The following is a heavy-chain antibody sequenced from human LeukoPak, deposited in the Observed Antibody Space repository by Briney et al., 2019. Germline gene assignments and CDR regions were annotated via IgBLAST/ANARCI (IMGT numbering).Heavy chain of an antibody. D-gene: IGHD6-19*01. CDR3: AKGKAVTGKNYFDY. Sequence: GGSLRLSCAASGFTFSSYAMSWVRQPPGRGLEWVSGISGGRSSTNYADSVKGRFTISRDNSKNTLYLQMNSLRAEDTALYYCAKGKAVTGKNYFDYWSQGTLVTVSS. CDR1: GFTFSSYA. V-gene: IGHV3-23*01. CDR2: ISGGRSST. J-gene: IGHJ4*02.